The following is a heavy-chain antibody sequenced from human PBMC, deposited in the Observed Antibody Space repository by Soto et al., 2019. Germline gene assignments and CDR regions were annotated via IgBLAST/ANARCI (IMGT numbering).Heavy chain of an antibody. CDR3: AHIMITWGGVSALDAFDT. D-gene: IGHD3-16*01. CDR1: GFSLSTSRVG. V-gene: IGHV2-5*02. J-gene: IGHJ3*02. Sequence: GSGPTLVNPTQTLTLTCSFSGFSLSTSRVGVAWIRQPPGKALEWLAIIYWDDDRRYSPSLKTRLAITKDTSKNQVVLTMTNLDPGDTATYYCAHIMITWGGVSALDAFDTWGQGTMVTVSS. CDR2: IYWDDDR.